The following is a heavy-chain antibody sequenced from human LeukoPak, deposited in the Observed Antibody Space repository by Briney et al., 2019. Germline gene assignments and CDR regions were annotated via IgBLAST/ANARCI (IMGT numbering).Heavy chain of an antibody. D-gene: IGHD3-10*01. V-gene: IGHV1-2*02. J-gene: IGHJ4*02. CDR3: ARVRVRLAETYIDY. CDR2: INPNSGGT. CDR1: GYTFTGYY. Sequence: ASVKVSCKASGYTFTGYYLHWVRQAPGQGLEWMGWINPNSGGTNYAQKFQGRVTMTRDTSISTAYMELSRLRSDATAVYYCARVRVRLAETYIDYWGQGTLVTVSS.